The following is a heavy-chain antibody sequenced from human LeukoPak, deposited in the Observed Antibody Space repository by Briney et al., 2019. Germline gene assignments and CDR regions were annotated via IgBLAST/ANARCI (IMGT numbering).Heavy chain of an antibody. V-gene: IGHV3-23*01. CDR3: ARRDIVVVVSASDY. D-gene: IGHD2-15*01. CDR2: ITASGDRT. J-gene: IGHJ4*02. CDR1: GFTFSDYV. Sequence: SGESLRLSCAASGFTFSDYVMIWVRQAPGKGLEWVSGITASGDRTFYGDSVRGRFTMSRDNSKNTVYLQTNSLRVDDTAVYYCARRDIVVVVSASDYWGQGTLVTVSS.